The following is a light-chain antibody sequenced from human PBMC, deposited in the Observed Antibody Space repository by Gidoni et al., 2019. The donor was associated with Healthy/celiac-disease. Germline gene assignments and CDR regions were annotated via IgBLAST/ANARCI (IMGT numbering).Light chain of an antibody. Sequence: DIQMTQSPSSLSASVGDRVTITCQASQDISNYLHWYQQKPGKAPKLLIYDASNLETGVPSRFSGSGSGTDFTFTISSLQPEDIATYYCQQYDNFLTFGGGTKVEIK. V-gene: IGKV1-33*01. CDR2: DAS. CDR1: QDISNY. CDR3: QQYDNFLT. J-gene: IGKJ4*01.